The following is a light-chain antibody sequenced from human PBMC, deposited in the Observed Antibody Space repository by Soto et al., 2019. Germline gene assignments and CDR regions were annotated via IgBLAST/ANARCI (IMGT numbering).Light chain of an antibody. CDR3: QQYNIWPLT. J-gene: IGKJ2*01. V-gene: IGKV3-11*01. Sequence: EIVLTQSPVTLSLSPGERATLSCRASQSVRTYLAWYQVKPGQAPRLLIYDASSRASGVPARFSGSGSGTDFTLTISSLEPEDFALYYCQQYNIWPLTFGQGTKLEI. CDR1: QSVRTY. CDR2: DAS.